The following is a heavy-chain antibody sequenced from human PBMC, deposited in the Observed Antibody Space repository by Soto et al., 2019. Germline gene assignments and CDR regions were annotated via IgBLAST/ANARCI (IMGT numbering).Heavy chain of an antibody. CDR1: GVSLSRSSYY. J-gene: IGHJ3*02. Sequence: PSETLSLTYTVSGVSLSRSSYYWGWIRQPPGKGLEWIGSIYYSGSTYYNPSLESRVTISVDTSKNQFSLKLSSVTAADTAVYYCAREDFDWLSHPIWGQGTMGT. CDR3: AREDFDWLSHPI. V-gene: IGHV4-39*02. CDR2: IYYSGST. D-gene: IGHD3-9*01.